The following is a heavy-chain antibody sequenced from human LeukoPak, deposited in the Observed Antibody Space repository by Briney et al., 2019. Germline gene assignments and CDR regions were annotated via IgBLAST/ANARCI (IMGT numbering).Heavy chain of an antibody. CDR3: ASPSGYDFRGIYY. D-gene: IGHD5-12*01. J-gene: IGHJ4*02. CDR2: INSDENT. CDR1: GLTFSSSV. Sequence: GGSLRLSCAASGLTFSSSVLSWARQAPGKGLEWVSTINSDENTYYADSVKGRFTISRDTSKNTLYLQMNSLRAEDTAVYYCASPSGYDFRGIYYWGQGTLVTVSS. V-gene: IGHV3-23*01.